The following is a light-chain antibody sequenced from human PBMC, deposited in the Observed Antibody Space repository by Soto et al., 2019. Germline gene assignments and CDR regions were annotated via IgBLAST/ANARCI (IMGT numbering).Light chain of an antibody. V-gene: IGLV2-8*01. CDR2: EVT. Sequence: QSVLTQPPSASGSPGQSVTISCTGTSGDVGGYDYVSWYQQHPGKAPKLMIYEVTKRPLGVPDRFSGSKSGNTASLTVSGLQAEDEAEYYCSSYAGSDNPYVFGTGPKVTVL. CDR1: SGDVGGYDY. CDR3: SSYAGSDNPYV. J-gene: IGLJ1*01.